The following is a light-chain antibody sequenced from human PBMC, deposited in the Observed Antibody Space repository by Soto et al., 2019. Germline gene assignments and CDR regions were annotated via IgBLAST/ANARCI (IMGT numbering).Light chain of an antibody. CDR3: QQFGSTPRVT. Sequence: EIVLTQSPGTLSLSPGERATLSCRASRSVSISHLAWYQQKPGQAPRLLIYGASIRATGIPDRFGGSGSGTDFTLTISTLEPEDFAVYYCQQFGSTPRVTFGQGTKLEIK. V-gene: IGKV3-20*01. CDR1: RSVSISH. J-gene: IGKJ2*01. CDR2: GAS.